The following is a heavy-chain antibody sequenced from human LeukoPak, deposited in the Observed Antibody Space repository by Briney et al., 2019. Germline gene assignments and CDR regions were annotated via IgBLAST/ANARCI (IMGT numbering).Heavy chain of an antibody. CDR3: ATSQYYYGSGSYPSFNWFDP. J-gene: IGHJ5*02. V-gene: IGHV1-18*01. CDR1: GYSFTGNG. Sequence: ASVKVSCKASGYSFTGNGISWVRQAPGQGLEWMGWISGYRGDTNYAQSLQDRVTMTTDTSTSTAYMELRSLRSDDTAVYYCATSQYYYGSGSYPSFNWFDPWGQGTLVTVSS. CDR2: ISGYRGDT. D-gene: IGHD3-10*01.